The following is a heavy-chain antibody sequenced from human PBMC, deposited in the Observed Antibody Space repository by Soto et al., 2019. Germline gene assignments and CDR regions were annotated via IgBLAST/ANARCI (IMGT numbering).Heavy chain of an antibody. Sequence: QVQLVESGGGVVQPGRSLRLSCAASGFTFSSYGMHWVRQAPGKGLEWVALISYDGSNKYYADSVKGRFTISRDNSKNTLYLQMNGLRAEDRDVYYCAKVSVPAAIAYYYYGMDVWGQGTTVTGSS. V-gene: IGHV3-30*18. D-gene: IGHD2-2*01. CDR2: ISYDGSNK. CDR3: AKVSVPAAIAYYYYGMDV. J-gene: IGHJ6*02. CDR1: GFTFSSYG.